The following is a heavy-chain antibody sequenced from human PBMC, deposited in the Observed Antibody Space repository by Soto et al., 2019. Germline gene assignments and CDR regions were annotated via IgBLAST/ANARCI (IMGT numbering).Heavy chain of an antibody. Sequence: ASVKVSCKASGYTFTSYGISWVRQAPGQGLEGLGWISAYNGNTNYAQKFQGRVTMTTDTSTSTAYMELRSLRSEDTAVYYCARGWPRITIFGVVPLLLDYRAQGSSVIVPSGM. V-gene: IGHV1-18*01. CDR2: ISAYNGNT. CDR1: GYTFTSYG. D-gene: IGHD3-3*01. J-gene: IGHJ6*01. CDR3: ARGWPRITIFGVVPLLLDYRAQGSSVIVPSGM.